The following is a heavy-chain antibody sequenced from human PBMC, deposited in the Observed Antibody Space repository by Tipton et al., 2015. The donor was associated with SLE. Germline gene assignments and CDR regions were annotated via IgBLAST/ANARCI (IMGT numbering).Heavy chain of an antibody. CDR2: IYYSGSP. Sequence: LRLSCSVSGGSISSGDHHWNWIRQRPGKGLEWIGDIYYSGSPYYNPSLKSRVTISVDTSKNQFSLKLNSVTAADTAVYYCAGVAGDHDAFDIWGQGTMVTVSS. CDR3: AGVAGDHDAFDI. V-gene: IGHV4-30-4*08. CDR1: GGSISSGDHH. D-gene: IGHD4-17*01. J-gene: IGHJ3*02.